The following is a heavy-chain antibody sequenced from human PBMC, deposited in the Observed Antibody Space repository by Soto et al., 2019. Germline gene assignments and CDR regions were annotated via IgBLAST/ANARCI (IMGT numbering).Heavy chain of an antibody. V-gene: IGHV3-23*01. D-gene: IGHD2-8*01. CDR1: GFTFSSYA. J-gene: IGHJ6*03. CDR2: ISGSGGST. CDR3: AKDGLYPNKYYYYYMDV. Sequence: GGSLRLSCAASGFTFSSYAMSWVRQAPGKGLEWVSAISGSGGSTYYADSGKGRFTISRDNSKNTLYLQMNSLRAEDTAVYYCAKDGLYPNKYYYYYMDVWGKGTTVTVSS.